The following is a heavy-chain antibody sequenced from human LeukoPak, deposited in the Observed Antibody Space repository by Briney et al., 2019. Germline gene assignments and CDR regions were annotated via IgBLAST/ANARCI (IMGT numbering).Heavy chain of an antibody. CDR3: VRSRGTYVDVLSEQFYYGMDV. J-gene: IGHJ6*02. CDR1: GDKFSAYV. V-gene: IGHV1-69*04. D-gene: IGHD3-9*01. Sequence: VASVKVSCKASGDKFSAYVFTWVRQAPGQGLEWMGRIIPIVGVTKYAQRVQGRITITADISTTTAYMELTSLRSGDSAVYYCVRSRGTYVDVLSEQFYYGMDVWGQGTTVTVSS. CDR2: IIPIVGVT.